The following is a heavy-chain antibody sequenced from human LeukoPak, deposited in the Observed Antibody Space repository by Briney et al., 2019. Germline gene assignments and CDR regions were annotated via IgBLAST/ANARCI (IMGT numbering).Heavy chain of an antibody. CDR1: GYTLTVYY. Sequence: ASVKVSCKASGYTLTVYYMHCVREAPGQGREWMGRINPNSGGTNYAQKFQGRVTMTRDTSISTAYMELSRVTSDDTAVYYCARERLGGYFDYWGQGTLVTVSS. J-gene: IGHJ4*02. V-gene: IGHV1-2*06. D-gene: IGHD3-16*01. CDR3: ARERLGGYFDY. CDR2: INPNSGGT.